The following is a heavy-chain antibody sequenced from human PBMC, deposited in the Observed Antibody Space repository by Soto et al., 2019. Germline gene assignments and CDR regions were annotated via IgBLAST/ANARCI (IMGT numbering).Heavy chain of an antibody. J-gene: IGHJ6*02. D-gene: IGHD4-4*01. CDR2: IYPGDSDT. CDR1: GYSFTSYW. V-gene: IGHV5-51*01. Sequence: GESLKISCQGSGYSFTSYWIGWVRQMPGKGLEWMGIIYPGDSDTRYSPSFQGQVTISADKSISTAYLQWSSLKASDTAMYYCATTDYSNFYYYYGMDVWGQGTTVTVSS. CDR3: ATTDYSNFYYYYGMDV.